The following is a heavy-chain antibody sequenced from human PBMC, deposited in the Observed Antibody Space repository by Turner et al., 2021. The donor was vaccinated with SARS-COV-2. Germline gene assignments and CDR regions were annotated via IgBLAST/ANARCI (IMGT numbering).Heavy chain of an antibody. J-gene: IGHJ4*02. CDR2: IKQDGSEK. CDR3: ARVHTSSWYFDY. Sequence: ELQLVESGGGLVQPVGSLRLSFAASGFTFSSYWMSWVRQAPGKGLEWVANIKQDGSEKYYVDSVKGRFTISRDNAKNSLYLQMNSLRAEDTAVYYCARVHTSSWYFDYWGQGTLVTVSS. CDR1: GFTFSSYW. D-gene: IGHD6-13*01. V-gene: IGHV3-7*03.